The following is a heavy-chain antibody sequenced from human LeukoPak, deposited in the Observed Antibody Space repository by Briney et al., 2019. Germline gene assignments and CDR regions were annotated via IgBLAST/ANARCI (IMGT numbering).Heavy chain of an antibody. J-gene: IGHJ6*03. CDR2: IYTSGST. Sequence: PSETLSLTCTVSDGSIRTFYWSWIRQPAGKGLEWIGRIYTSGSTNYNPSLKSRVTMSVDTSKNQFSLKLSSVTAADTAVYYCASNYYDSSGYYYSSYYYYMDVWGKGTTVTVSS. CDR3: ASNYYDSSGYYYSSYYYYMDV. D-gene: IGHD3-22*01. CDR1: DGSIRTFY. V-gene: IGHV4-4*07.